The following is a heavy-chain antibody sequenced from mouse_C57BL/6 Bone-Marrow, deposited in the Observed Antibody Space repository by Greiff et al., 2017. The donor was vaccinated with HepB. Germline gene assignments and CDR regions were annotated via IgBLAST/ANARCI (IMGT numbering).Heavy chain of an antibody. CDR2: ISDGGSYT. D-gene: IGHD6-1*01. CDR3: AREEARGYFDV. CDR1: GFTFSSYA. J-gene: IGHJ1*03. V-gene: IGHV5-4*01. Sequence: EVKVVESGGGLVKPGGSLKLSCAASGFTFSSYAMSWVRQTPEKRLEWVATISDGGSYTYYPDNVKGRFTISRDNAKNNLYLQMSHLKSEDTAMYYCAREEARGYFDVWGTGTTVTVSS.